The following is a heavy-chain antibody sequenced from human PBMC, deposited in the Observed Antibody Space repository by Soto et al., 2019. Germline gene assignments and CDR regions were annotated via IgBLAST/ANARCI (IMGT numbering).Heavy chain of an antibody. CDR2: ISSSSSYI. D-gene: IGHD2-15*01. J-gene: IGHJ3*02. Sequence: GGSLRLSCAASGFTFSSYSMNCVRQAPGKGLEWVSSISSSSSYIYYADSVKGRFTISRDNAKNSLYLQMNSLRAEDTAVYYCARDTLDIVVVVAATSGAFDIWGQGTMVTVSS. CDR1: GFTFSSYS. V-gene: IGHV3-21*01. CDR3: ARDTLDIVVVVAATSGAFDI.